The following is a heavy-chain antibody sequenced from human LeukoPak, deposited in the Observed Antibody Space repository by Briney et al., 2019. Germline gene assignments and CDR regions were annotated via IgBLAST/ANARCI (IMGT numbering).Heavy chain of an antibody. Sequence: GGSLRLSCAASGFTFSSYSMNWVRQAPGKGLEWVSSISSSSSYIYYADSVKGRFTISRDNAKNSLYLQMNSLRAEDTAVYYCARDTRRDGAYGMDVWGQGTTVTVSS. CDR3: ARDTRRDGAYGMDV. J-gene: IGHJ6*02. CDR2: ISSSSSYI. CDR1: GFTFSSYS. D-gene: IGHD5-24*01. V-gene: IGHV3-21*01.